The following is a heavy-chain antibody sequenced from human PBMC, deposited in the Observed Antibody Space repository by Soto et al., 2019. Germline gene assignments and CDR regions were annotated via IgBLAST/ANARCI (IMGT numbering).Heavy chain of an antibody. J-gene: IGHJ5*02. CDR3: AKDFRYSSFLPWFDP. Sequence: GGSLRLSCAASGFTFSSYAMSWVRQAPGKGLEWVSAISGSGGSTYYADSVKGRFTISRDNSKNTLYLQMNSLRAEDTAVYYCAKDFRYSSFLPWFDPWGQGTLVTVSS. V-gene: IGHV3-23*01. D-gene: IGHD6-6*01. CDR1: GFTFSSYA. CDR2: ISGSGGST.